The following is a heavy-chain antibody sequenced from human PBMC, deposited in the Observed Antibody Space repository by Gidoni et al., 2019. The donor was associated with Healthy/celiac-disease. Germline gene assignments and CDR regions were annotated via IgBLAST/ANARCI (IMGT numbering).Heavy chain of an antibody. CDR3: AKLINYYDSSGGIDY. D-gene: IGHD3-22*01. CDR1: GFTFSSDA. J-gene: IGHJ4*02. CDR2: IRGSGGST. V-gene: IGHV3-23*01. Sequence: EVQLLESGGGLVQPGGALRLSCAASGFTFSSDAMSWVRQAPGYGLEGVSAIRGSGGSTYYADSVKVRFTISSDNSKNTLYLQMNSLRAEDTAVYYCAKLINYYDSSGGIDYWGQGTLVTVSS.